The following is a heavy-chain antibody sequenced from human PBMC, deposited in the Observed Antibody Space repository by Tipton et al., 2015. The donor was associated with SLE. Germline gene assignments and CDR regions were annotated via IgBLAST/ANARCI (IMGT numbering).Heavy chain of an antibody. CDR2: ISSSSSTI. J-gene: IGHJ3*02. CDR3: APGGWYNAFDI. CDR1: GFTFSSYS. D-gene: IGHD6-19*01. V-gene: IGHV3-48*01. Sequence: GSLRLSCAASGFTFSSYSMNWVRQAPGKGLEWVSYISSSSSTIYYADSVKGRFAISRDNAKNSLYLQMNSLRAEDTAVYYCAPGGWYNAFDIWGQGTMVTVSS.